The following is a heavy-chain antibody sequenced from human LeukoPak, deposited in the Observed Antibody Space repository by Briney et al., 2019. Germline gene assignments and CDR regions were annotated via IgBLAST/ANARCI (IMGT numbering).Heavy chain of an antibody. D-gene: IGHD6-19*01. J-gene: IGHJ4*02. CDR2: IYSGGST. Sequence: PGGSLRLSCAASGFTFSSYAMHWVRQAPGKGLEWVSVIYSGGSTYYADSVKGRFTISRDNSKNTLYLQMNSLRAEDTAVYYCARDERGSGFIYFDYWGQGTLVTVSS. CDR3: ARDERGSGFIYFDY. V-gene: IGHV3-53*01. CDR1: GFTFSSYA.